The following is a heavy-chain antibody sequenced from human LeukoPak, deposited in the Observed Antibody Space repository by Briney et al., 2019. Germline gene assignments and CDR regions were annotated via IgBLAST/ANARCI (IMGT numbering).Heavy chain of an antibody. CDR1: GGSVSPYY. CDR2: IYYSGTT. CDR3: ARHSYNYYGLDV. V-gene: IGHV4-59*08. Sequence: SETLSLTCTVSGGSVSPYYWSWIRQPPGKRLEWIGYIYYSGTTNYNPSLKSRVTMSVDTSNNHLSLRLTSVTAADTALYYCARHSYNYYGLDVWGQGTTITVSS. J-gene: IGHJ6*02.